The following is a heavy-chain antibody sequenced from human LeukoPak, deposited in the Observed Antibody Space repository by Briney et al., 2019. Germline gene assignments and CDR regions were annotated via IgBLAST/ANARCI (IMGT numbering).Heavy chain of an antibody. CDR1: GFTFSDHY. CDR3: ARGPTVTFNYHYGMDV. CDR2: TRTKAKDYTT. Sequence: GGSLRLSCATSGFTFSDHYMDWVRQAPGKGLQWVARTRTKAKDYTTEYAASVKGRFTVSRDESMHSLYLQMNSLKTEDTAVYYCARGPTVTFNYHYGMDVWGQGTTVTVSS. D-gene: IGHD4-17*01. J-gene: IGHJ6*02. V-gene: IGHV3-72*01.